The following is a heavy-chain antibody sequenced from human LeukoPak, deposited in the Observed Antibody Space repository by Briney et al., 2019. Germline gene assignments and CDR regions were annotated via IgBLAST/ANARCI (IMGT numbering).Heavy chain of an antibody. V-gene: IGHV1-46*01. D-gene: IGHD3-22*01. J-gene: IGHJ4*02. CDR3: ARAYDSSGYSYCFDY. CDR1: GYTFTSYY. CDR2: INPSGGST. Sequence: ASVKVSCKASGYTFTSYYMHWVRQAPGQGLECMGIINPSGGSTSYAQKFQGRVTMTRDTSTSTVYMELSSLRSEDTAVYYCARAYDSSGYSYCFDYWGQGTLVTVSS.